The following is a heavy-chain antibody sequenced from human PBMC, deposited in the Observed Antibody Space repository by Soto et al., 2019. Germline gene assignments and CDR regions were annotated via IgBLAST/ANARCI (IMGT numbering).Heavy chain of an antibody. CDR3: ARGHGVPAAIYYYYGMDV. CDR1: GGSISSGGYY. J-gene: IGHJ6*02. D-gene: IGHD2-2*01. CDR2: IYYSGST. Sequence: SETLSLTCTVSGGSISSGGYYWSWIRQHPGKGLEWIGYIYYSGSTYYNPSLKSRVTISVDTSKDQFSLELSSVTAADTAVYYCARGHGVPAAIYYYYGMDVWGQGTTVTVSS. V-gene: IGHV4-31*03.